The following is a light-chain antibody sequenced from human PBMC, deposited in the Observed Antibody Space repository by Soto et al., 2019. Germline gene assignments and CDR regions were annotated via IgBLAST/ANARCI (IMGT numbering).Light chain of an antibody. CDR1: SSNIGSTS. CDR3: SAWDDRLNGPV. J-gene: IGLJ2*01. Sequence: QSGLTRPPSTSGTPGQGVVISFSGGSSNIGSTSVNWYQQLPGTAPRLLIYFNDKRPSGVPDRFAGSKSGTSASLVISGLQSEDGADYYCSAWDDRLNGPVLGGGTKLTVL. CDR2: FND. V-gene: IGLV1-44*01.